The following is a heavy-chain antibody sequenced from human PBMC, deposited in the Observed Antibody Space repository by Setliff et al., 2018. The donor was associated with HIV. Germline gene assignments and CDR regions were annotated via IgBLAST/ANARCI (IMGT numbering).Heavy chain of an antibody. CDR3: ARRLSANSFDY. Sequence: GESLKISCKGSGYSFNTYWIGWVRQRPGKGLEWMGIIYPGDSETRYSPSFQGQVTISADKSVSTAYLQWSSLKASDTAMYYCARRLSANSFDYWGQGTLVTVSS. CDR1: GYSFNTYW. V-gene: IGHV5-51*01. CDR2: IYPGDSET. D-gene: IGHD1-7*01. J-gene: IGHJ4*02.